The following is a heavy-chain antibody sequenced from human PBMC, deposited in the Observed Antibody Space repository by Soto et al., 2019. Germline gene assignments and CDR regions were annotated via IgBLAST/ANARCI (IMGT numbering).Heavy chain of an antibody. V-gene: IGHV3-23*01. CDR2: ISGSGGST. Sequence: PGGSLRLSCAASVFTFSSYAMSWVRQAPGKGLEWVSAISGSGGSTYYADSVKGRFTISRDNSKNTLYLQMNSLRAEDTAVYYCAKDRDTMIVVATGAFDIWGQGTMVTVSS. CDR3: AKDRDTMIVVATGAFDI. J-gene: IGHJ3*02. CDR1: VFTFSSYA. D-gene: IGHD3-22*01.